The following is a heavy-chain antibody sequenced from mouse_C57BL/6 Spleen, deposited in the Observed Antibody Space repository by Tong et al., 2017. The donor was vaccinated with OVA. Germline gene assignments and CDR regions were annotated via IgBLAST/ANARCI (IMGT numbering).Heavy chain of an antibody. D-gene: IGHD2-2*01. J-gene: IGHJ2*01. CDR3: ARVAGSFDY. CDR1: GYTFTSYW. CDR2: IDPSDSYT. V-gene: IGHV1-69*02. Sequence: VQLQESGAELVKPGASVKLSCKASGYTFTSYWMHWVKQRPGQGLEWIGEIDPSDSYTNYNQKFKGKATLTVDKSSSTAYMQLSSLTSEDSAVYYCARVAGSFDYWGQGTTLTVSS.